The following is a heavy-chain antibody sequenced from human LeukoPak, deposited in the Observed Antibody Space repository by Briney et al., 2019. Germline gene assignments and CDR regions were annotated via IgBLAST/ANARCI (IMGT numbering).Heavy chain of an antibody. D-gene: IGHD3-10*01. CDR1: GGTFSSYA. CDR3: ARAGTMVRGVPVGWFDP. V-gene: IGHV1-46*01. CDR2: INPSGGST. Sequence: ASVTVSCKASGGTFSSYAISWVRQAPGQGLEWMGIINPSGGSTSYAQKFQGRVTMTRDTSTSTVYMELSSLRSEDTAVYYCARAGTMVRGVPVGWFDPWGQGTLVTVSS. J-gene: IGHJ5*02.